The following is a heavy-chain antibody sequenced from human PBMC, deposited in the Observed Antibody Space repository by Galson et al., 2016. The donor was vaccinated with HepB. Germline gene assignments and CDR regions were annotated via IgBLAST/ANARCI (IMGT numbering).Heavy chain of an antibody. CDR1: GFNFSTFT. V-gene: IGHV3-21*06. D-gene: IGHD3-10*01. CDR2: ISSSSLYI. CDR3: ARWSRGTGIFLDF. Sequence: SLRLSCAASGFNFSTFTVHWVRQVPGKGLEWVSSISSSSLYIYYADSLRGSFTVSRDNSKNSLFLQMNSLGAEDTASYSCARWSRGTGIFLDFWGQGTLVTVSS. J-gene: IGHJ4*02.